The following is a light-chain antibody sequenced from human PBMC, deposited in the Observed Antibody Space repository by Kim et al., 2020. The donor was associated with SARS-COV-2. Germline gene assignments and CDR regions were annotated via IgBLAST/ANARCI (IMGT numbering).Light chain of an antibody. J-gene: IGKJ4*01. Sequence: DIQMTQSPSTLSVSVGDRVTITCRASQSISNWLAWYQQKPGKAPKLLIYEASSLESGVPSRFSGSGSGTEFTLTISSLQPDDFATYYCQQYDTYPITFGGGTKVDIK. V-gene: IGKV1-5*03. CDR2: EAS. CDR1: QSISNW. CDR3: QQYDTYPIT.